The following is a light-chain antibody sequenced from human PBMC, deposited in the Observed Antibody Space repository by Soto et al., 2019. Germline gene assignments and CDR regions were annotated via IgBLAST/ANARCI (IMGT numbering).Light chain of an antibody. CDR2: DAS. Sequence: ENVFKQAPSTLSFSPGEKAILSCTASQSVSSSYLAWYQQKPAQAPRLLIYDASRRATGIPDRFSGSGSGTDFTLTISRLEPEDFAVYYCQQYGSSPTFGQGTKVDIK. CDR3: QQYGSSPT. V-gene: IGKV3-20*01. J-gene: IGKJ1*01. CDR1: QSVSSSY.